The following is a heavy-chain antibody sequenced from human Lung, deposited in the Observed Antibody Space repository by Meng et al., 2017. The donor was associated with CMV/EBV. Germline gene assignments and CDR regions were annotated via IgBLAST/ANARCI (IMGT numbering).Heavy chain of an antibody. V-gene: IGHV5-51*01. CDR2: IYPGDSDT. CDR3: TKSCGGDCYAQYYYYGMDV. J-gene: IGHJ6*02. CDR1: GYSFASYW. D-gene: IGHD2-21*01. Sequence: GESLKISCQGSGYSFASYWIGWVRQMPGKGLEWMGIIYPGDSDTRYSPSFEGQVTISADKSISTAYLQWSSLKASDTAMYYCTKSCGGDCYAQYYYYGMDVGGQGTTVTVSS.